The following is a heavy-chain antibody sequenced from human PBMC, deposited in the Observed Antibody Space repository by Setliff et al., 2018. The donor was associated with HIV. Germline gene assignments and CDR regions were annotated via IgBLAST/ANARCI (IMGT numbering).Heavy chain of an antibody. V-gene: IGHV4-59*08. D-gene: IGHD1-1*01. CDR1: GGSISSFY. CDR2: IYYSGST. Sequence: TLSLTCTVSGGSISSFYWSWIRQPPGKGLEWIGYIYYSGSTSYNPSLKSRVTISVDTSKTQFSLKLSPVTAADTAVYYCARHAPRNHDLAGVFYPYYMDVWGKGTTVTVSS. CDR3: ARHAPRNHDLAGVFYPYYMDV. J-gene: IGHJ6*03.